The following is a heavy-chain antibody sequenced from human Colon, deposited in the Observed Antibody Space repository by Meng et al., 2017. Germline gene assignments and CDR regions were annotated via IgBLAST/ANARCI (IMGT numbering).Heavy chain of an antibody. CDR3: ARVIYASGNMAHLDC. Sequence: QVRLQKPGPGLVKPSGTLSLTCAVSGDSIRSSNWWSWVRQPPGRGLEWIGEIYHSGSTNYNPSLKNRLSLTVDKSKNQFSLTLHSVTAADTAVYYCARVIYASGNMAHLDCWGQGTLVTVSS. V-gene: IGHV4-4*02. CDR1: GDSIRSSNW. J-gene: IGHJ4*02. D-gene: IGHD3-10*01. CDR2: IYHSGST.